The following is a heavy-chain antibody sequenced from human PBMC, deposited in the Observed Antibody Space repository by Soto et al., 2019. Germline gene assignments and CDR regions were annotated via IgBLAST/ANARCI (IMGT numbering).Heavy chain of an antibody. CDR3: ASRAVAGHDLLYYYYYGMDV. V-gene: IGHV1-69*01. D-gene: IGHD6-19*01. CDR1: GGTFSSYA. CDR2: IIPIFGTA. J-gene: IGHJ6*02. Sequence: QVQLVQSGAEVKKPGSSVKVSCKASGGTFSSYAISWVRQAPGQGLEWMGGIIPIFGTANYGQKFQGRVTITADESTSTAYMELSSLRSEDTAVYYCASRAVAGHDLLYYYYYGMDVWGQGTTVTVSS.